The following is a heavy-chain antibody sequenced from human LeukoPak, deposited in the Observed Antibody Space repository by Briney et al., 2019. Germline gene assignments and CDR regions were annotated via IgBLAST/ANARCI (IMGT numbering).Heavy chain of an antibody. CDR2: IYTSGST. CDR3: ARVRTVVAATRNYYYGMDV. D-gene: IGHD2-15*01. CDR1: GGSISSYY. Sequence: SETLSLTCTVSGGSISSYYWSWIRQPAGKGLEWIGRIYTSGSTNYNPSLKSRVTMSVDTSKNQFSLKLSSVTAADTAVYYCARVRTVVAATRNYYYGMDVWGQGTTVTVSS. V-gene: IGHV4-4*07. J-gene: IGHJ6*02.